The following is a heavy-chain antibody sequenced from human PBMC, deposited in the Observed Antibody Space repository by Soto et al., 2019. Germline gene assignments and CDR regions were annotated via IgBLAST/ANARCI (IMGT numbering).Heavy chain of an antibody. CDR2: MHTGGNEK. CDR3: ARDADTTGHYSHFDL. CDR1: GFTFSYYG. J-gene: IGHJ4*02. Sequence: VQLVESGGGVVQPGGSLRLSCAACGFTFSYYGFHWVRQAPGKGLEWVAVMHTGGNEKYYVDSVKGRFTVSRDDSRNMVYLEMSGLRAEDTAEYFCARDADTTGHYSHFDLWGRGALVAVS. V-gene: IGHV3-33*08. D-gene: IGHD3-9*01.